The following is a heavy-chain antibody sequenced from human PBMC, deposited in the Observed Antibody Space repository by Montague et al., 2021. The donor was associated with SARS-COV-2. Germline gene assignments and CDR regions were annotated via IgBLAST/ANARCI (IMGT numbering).Heavy chain of an antibody. V-gene: IGHV4-59*01. J-gene: IGHJ4*02. Sequence: SETLSLTCSVSGGSTSNYYWTWIRQSPGKGLQWIGYIFYTGSTKFNPSLKSRVSMSLDTSKNHFSLRLSAVTAADTARYYCARAQNICFIANCVYYFDLWGLGALVTVSS. CDR3: ARAQNICFIANCVYYFDL. D-gene: IGHD2-15*01. CDR2: IFYTGST. CDR1: GGSTSNYY.